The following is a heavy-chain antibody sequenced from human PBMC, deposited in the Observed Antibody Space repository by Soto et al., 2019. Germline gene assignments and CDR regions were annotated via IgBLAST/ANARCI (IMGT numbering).Heavy chain of an antibody. CDR2: IYTSGST. Sequence: SETLSLTCTVSGGSISSYYWSWIRQPAGKGLEWIGRIYTSGSTNYNPSLKSRVTISVDTSKNQFSLKLSSVTAADTAVYYCARDSGYCSGGSCYAGLNWFDPWGQGTLVTAPQ. D-gene: IGHD2-15*01. CDR3: ARDSGYCSGGSCYAGLNWFDP. CDR1: GGSISSYY. V-gene: IGHV4-4*07. J-gene: IGHJ5*02.